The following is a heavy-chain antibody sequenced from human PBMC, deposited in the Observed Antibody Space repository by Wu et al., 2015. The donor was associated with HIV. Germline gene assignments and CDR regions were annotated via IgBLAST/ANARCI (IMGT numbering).Heavy chain of an antibody. D-gene: IGHD4-11*01. CDR1: GYTFNNHY. J-gene: IGHJ5*02. Sequence: VQLVQSGPEVKKPGASVKVSCKTSGYTFNNHYIHWVRQAPGQGLVWMGVFNPNGGSTNLAQRFKGRVTMTGDTSTSTVYMELSSLRSEDTAVYYCARGGLYSPTSGFDPWGQGTLVTVSS. V-gene: IGHV1-46*02. CDR3: ARGGLYSPTSGFDP. CDR2: FNPNGGST.